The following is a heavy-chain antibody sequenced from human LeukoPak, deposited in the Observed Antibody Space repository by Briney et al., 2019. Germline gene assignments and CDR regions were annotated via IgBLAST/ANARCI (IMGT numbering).Heavy chain of an antibody. V-gene: IGHV3-30*02. CDR2: IRYDGSNK. Sequence: GGSLRLSCAASGFIFSSYSMNWVRQAPGKGLEWVAFIRYDGSNKYYSDSVKGRFTISRDNSKNTPFLQMNSLRPEDTAVYYCAKDPRDHTYGWSWRYFDYWGQGTLVTVSS. D-gene: IGHD3-10*01. CDR3: AKDPRDHTYGWSWRYFDY. J-gene: IGHJ4*02. CDR1: GFIFSSYS.